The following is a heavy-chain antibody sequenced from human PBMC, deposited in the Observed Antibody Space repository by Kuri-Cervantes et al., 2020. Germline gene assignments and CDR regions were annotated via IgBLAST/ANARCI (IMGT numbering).Heavy chain of an antibody. CDR3: ASLRGGRTRPLGYGMDV. CDR2: INPSGGST. D-gene: IGHD1-7*01. J-gene: IGHJ6*02. V-gene: IGHV1-46*01. Sequence: ASVQVSCKDCGYSFTHYYMHWVRQAPGQGLEWMGIINPSGGSTSYGQKYQGRVTMTRDTSKSTVYMELSSLRSEDTAVYYGASLRGGRTRPLGYGMDVWGQGTMVTVSS. CDR1: GYSFTHYY.